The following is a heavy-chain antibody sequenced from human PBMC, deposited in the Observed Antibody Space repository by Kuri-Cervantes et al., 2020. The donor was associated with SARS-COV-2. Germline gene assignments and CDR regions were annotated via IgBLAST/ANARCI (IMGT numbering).Heavy chain of an antibody. CDR2: ISYDGSNK. V-gene: IGHV3-30*07. CDR1: GFTFSSYD. Sequence: LRLSCAASGFTFSSYDMHWVRQAPGKGLEWVAVISYDGSNKYYADSVKGRFTISRDNSKNTLYLQMNSLRAEDTAVYYCARDLGNGMDVWGQGTTVTVSS. CDR3: ARDLGNGMDV. D-gene: IGHD1-26*01. J-gene: IGHJ6*02.